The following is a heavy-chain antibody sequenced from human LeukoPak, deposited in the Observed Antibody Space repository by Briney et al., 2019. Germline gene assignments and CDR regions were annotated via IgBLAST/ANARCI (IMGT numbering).Heavy chain of an antibody. Sequence: GGSLRLSCAASGFTFSSYEMNWVRQAPGKGLEGVSYISSSGSTIYYADSVKGRFTISRDNAKNSLYLQMNSLRAEDTAVYYCARDPGGYSGYDSSFDYWGQGTLVTVSS. J-gene: IGHJ4*02. CDR3: ARDPGGYSGYDSSFDY. CDR1: GFTFSSYE. V-gene: IGHV3-48*03. CDR2: ISSSGSTI. D-gene: IGHD5-12*01.